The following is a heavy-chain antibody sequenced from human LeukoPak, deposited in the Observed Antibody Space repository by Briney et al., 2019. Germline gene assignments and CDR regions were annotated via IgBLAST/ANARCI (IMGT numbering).Heavy chain of an antibody. CDR3: ARVSTGIVVVPAAIWWFDP. J-gene: IGHJ5*02. V-gene: IGHV3-74*01. Sequence: PGGSLRLSCAASGFTSSSYWMHWVRQAPGKGLVWVSRINSDGSSTSYADSVKGRFTISRDNAKNTLYLQMNSLRAEDTAVYYCARVSTGIVVVPAAIWWFDPWGQGTLVTVSS. CDR2: INSDGSST. CDR1: GFTSSSYW. D-gene: IGHD2-2*02.